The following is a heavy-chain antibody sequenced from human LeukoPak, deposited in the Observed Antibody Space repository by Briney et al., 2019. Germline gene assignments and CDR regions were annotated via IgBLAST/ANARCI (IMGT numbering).Heavy chain of an antibody. V-gene: IGHV4-30-4*01. CDR2: IYYSGST. Sequence: SETLSLTCTVSGGSIGSGDYYWSWIRQPPGKGLEWIGYIYYSGSTYYNPSLKSRVTISVDTSKNQFSLKLSSVTAADTAVYYLARGSYYDGVDFDYLGQGTLVTVSS. CDR3: ARGSYYDGVDFDY. J-gene: IGHJ4*02. CDR1: GGSIGSGDYY. D-gene: IGHD3-3*01.